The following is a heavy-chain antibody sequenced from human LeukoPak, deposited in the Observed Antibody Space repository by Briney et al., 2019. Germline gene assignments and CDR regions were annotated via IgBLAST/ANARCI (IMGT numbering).Heavy chain of an antibody. J-gene: IGHJ4*02. CDR3: ARDRREQYCSGGSCYSALGFFDY. CDR1: GGSISSYY. V-gene: IGHV4-59*01. Sequence: SETLALTCTVSGGSISSYYWSWIRQPPGKGLEWIGYIHDSGSTNYNPSLKSRVTISVDTSKNRFSLKLSSVTAADTAVYYCARDRREQYCSGGSCYSALGFFDYWGQGTLVTVSS. CDR2: IHDSGST. D-gene: IGHD2-15*01.